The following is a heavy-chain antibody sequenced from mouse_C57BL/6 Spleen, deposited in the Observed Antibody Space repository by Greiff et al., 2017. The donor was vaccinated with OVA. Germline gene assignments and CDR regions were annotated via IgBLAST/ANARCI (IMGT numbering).Heavy chain of an antibody. J-gene: IGHJ4*01. V-gene: IGHV2-9-1*01. CDR3: ASRGDAMDY. Sequence: VHLVESGPGLVAPSQSLSITCTVSGFSLTSYAISWVRQPPGKGLEWLGVIWTGGGTNYNSALKSRLSISKDNTMSQVVLKMNSLQTDDTARYDCASRGDAMDYWGQGTSVTVSS. CDR1: GFSLTSYA. CDR2: IWTGGGT.